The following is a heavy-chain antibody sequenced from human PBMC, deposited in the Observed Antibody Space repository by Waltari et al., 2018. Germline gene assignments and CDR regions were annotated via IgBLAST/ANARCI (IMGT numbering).Heavy chain of an antibody. V-gene: IGHV1-18*01. Sequence: QVQLVQSGAEVKKPGASVKVSCKASGYTFTNYGISWVRQAPGPGLEWMGWISAYKGNTNYAQKLQGRVTMTTDTSTNTAYMELRSLRSDDTAVYYCARDGIVVVVGATHEYFQHWGQGTLVIVSS. J-gene: IGHJ1*01. CDR3: ARDGIVVVVGATHEYFQH. D-gene: IGHD2-15*01. CDR2: ISAYKGNT. CDR1: GYTFTNYG.